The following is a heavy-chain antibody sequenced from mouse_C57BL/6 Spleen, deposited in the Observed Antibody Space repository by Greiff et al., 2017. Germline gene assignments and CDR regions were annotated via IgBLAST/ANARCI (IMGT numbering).Heavy chain of an antibody. CDR1: GYTFTSYW. D-gene: IGHD2-1*01. J-gene: IGHJ4*01. CDR3: ASYGNPPYYSAMDY. V-gene: IGHV1-55*01. CDR2: IYPGSGST. Sequence: QVQLQQPGAELVKPGASVKMSCKASGYTFTSYWITWVKQRPGQGLEWIGDIYPGSGSTNYNEKFKSKATLTVDTSSSTAYMQLSSLTSADSAVYYCASYGNPPYYSAMDYWGQGTSVTVSS.